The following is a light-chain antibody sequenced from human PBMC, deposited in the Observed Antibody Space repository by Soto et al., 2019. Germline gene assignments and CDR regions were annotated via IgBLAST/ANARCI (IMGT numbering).Light chain of an antibody. Sequence: DIVMTQSPDSLAVSLGERATIHCKSSQSVLSHSDTKNYLAGYQQKAGQPPKLLIYWASTRDSGVPDRFSGSGSGADFTLTINNLQAEDVAVYYCQQYYTTLSFGGGTKVEIK. CDR3: QQYYTTLS. J-gene: IGKJ4*01. CDR1: QSVLSHSDTKNY. CDR2: WAS. V-gene: IGKV4-1*01.